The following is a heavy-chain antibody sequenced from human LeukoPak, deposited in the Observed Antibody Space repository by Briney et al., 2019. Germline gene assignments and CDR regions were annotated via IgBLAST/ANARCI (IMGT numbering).Heavy chain of an antibody. V-gene: IGHV3-23*01. D-gene: IGHD3-3*01. Sequence: GGSLRLSCAASGFTFSSYAMSWFGQAPGKGLEWVSFISDSGDSTYYADSVKGRFTISRDNSKNTPYLQMSSLRAEDTAIYYCAKDASARPSDFWGPGTLVTVSS. CDR1: GFTFSSYA. J-gene: IGHJ4*02. CDR2: ISDSGDST. CDR3: AKDASARPSDF.